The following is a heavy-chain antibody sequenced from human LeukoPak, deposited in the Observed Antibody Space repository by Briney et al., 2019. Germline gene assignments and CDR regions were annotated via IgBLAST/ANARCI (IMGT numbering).Heavy chain of an antibody. J-gene: IGHJ3*02. V-gene: IGHV4-34*01. Sequence: PSETLSLTCAVYGGSFSGDFWSWIRQSPGKGLEWIGEINHGGSTTYNPSLQSRVTISIDTSKNQFSLRLSSVTAADTAFYYCARELYSYGRAFDIWGQGTMVTVSS. CDR1: GGSFSGDF. CDR3: ARELYSYGRAFDI. D-gene: IGHD5-18*01. CDR2: INHGGST.